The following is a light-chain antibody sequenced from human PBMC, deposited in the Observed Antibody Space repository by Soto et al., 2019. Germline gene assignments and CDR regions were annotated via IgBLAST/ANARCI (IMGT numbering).Light chain of an antibody. Sequence: QSALTQPASVSGSPGQSITISCTGSRSDVGNYDLVSWYQQNPGKAPKLMIYEDSKRPSGVSYRFSGSKSGYAASLSISGLRAEDDADYFCCSYAGSATFMVFGGGTNLTVL. CDR3: CSYAGSATFMV. CDR1: RSDVGNYDL. J-gene: IGLJ2*01. CDR2: EDS. V-gene: IGLV2-23*02.